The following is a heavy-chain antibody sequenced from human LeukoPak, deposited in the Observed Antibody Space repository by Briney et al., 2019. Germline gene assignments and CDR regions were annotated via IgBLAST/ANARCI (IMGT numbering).Heavy chain of an antibody. CDR3: ARGSWELTEGVYLFDF. Sequence: GGSLRLSCAAPGFIFRNYPMHWVRQAPGKGLEWVAVISKDGSKIHCADSVKGRFTISRDHSKNTVDLQMDSLISEDTAVYFCARGSWELTEGVYLFDFWGQGILVTVSS. CDR1: GFIFRNYP. CDR2: ISKDGSKI. D-gene: IGHD1-26*01. V-gene: IGHV3-30-3*01. J-gene: IGHJ4*02.